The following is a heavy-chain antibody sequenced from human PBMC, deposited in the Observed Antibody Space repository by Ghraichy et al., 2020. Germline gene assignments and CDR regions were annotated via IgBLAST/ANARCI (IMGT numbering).Heavy chain of an antibody. CDR3: ARGGGDGYNLGDEYYFDY. Sequence: ASVKVSCKASGYTFTGYYMHWVRQAPGQGLEWMGRINPNSGGTNYAQKFQGWVTMTRDTSISTAYMELSRLRSDDTAVYYCARGGGDGYNLGDEYYFDYWGQGTLVTVSS. CDR1: GYTFTGYY. D-gene: IGHD5-24*01. V-gene: IGHV1-2*04. J-gene: IGHJ4*02. CDR2: INPNSGGT.